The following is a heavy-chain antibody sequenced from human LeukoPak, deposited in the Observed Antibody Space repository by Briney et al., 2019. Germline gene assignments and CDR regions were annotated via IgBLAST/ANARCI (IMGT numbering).Heavy chain of an antibody. CDR1: GFTFSSYS. V-gene: IGHV3-21*01. CDR3: AKPLYYDSSGYYH. D-gene: IGHD3-22*01. Sequence: PGGSLRLSCAASGFTFSSYSMNWVRQAPGKGLEWVSSISSSSSYIYYADSVKGRFTISRDNAKNSLYLQMNSLRAEDTAVYYCAKPLYYDSSGYYHWGQGTLVTVSS. CDR2: ISSSSSYI. J-gene: IGHJ5*02.